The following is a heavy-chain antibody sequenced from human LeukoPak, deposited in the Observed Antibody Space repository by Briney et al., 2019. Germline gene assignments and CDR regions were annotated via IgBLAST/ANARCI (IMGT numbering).Heavy chain of an antibody. Sequence: GGSLRLACAASGFTFSSYAMHWVRQAPGKGLGWVAVISFDGRNNYYADFVKGRFTISRDNYKNTLYLQMNSLRAEDTAVYYCARRAGITMIVVGVQDAFDIWGQGTMVTVSS. CDR1: GFTFSSYA. CDR3: ARRAGITMIVVGVQDAFDI. J-gene: IGHJ3*02. V-gene: IGHV3-30*04. D-gene: IGHD3-22*01. CDR2: ISFDGRNN.